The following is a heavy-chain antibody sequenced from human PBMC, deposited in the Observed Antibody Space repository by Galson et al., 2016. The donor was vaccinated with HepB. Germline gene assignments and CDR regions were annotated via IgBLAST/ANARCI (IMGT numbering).Heavy chain of an antibody. V-gene: IGHV4-34*01. CDR1: GASFSGYY. Sequence: ETLSLTCTVYGASFSGYYWSWIRQSPEKGLEWIGQINHREITNYTPSLKSRVTMSLDMAKNQFSLHLSPVTAADTAVYYCAGGHLGGRDLWTSFAGVWFDPWGQGSLVTVSS. CDR2: INHREIT. CDR3: AGGHLGGRDLWTSFAGVWFDP. D-gene: IGHD3/OR15-3a*01. J-gene: IGHJ5*02.